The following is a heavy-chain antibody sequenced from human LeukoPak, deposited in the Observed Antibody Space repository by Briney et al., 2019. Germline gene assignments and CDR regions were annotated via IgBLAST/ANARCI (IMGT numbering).Heavy chain of an antibody. D-gene: IGHD5-24*01. CDR3: AGRLWRRDGYNLSAFDI. CDR2: IYYSGST. V-gene: IGHV4-59*01. CDR1: GGSINSYY. Sequence: SETLSLTCTVSGGSINSYYWNWIRQPPGKGLEWIGYIYYSGSTNYNPSLKSRVTISVDTSKNQFSLKLSSVTAADTAVYYCAGRLWRRDGYNLSAFDIWGQGTMVTVSS. J-gene: IGHJ3*02.